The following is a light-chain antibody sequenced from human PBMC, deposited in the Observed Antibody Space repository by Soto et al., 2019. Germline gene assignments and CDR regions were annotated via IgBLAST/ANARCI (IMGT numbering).Light chain of an antibody. J-gene: IGKJ1*01. CDR1: QSISDW. V-gene: IGKV1-5*03. CDR3: QQYNGYSRA. Sequence: DIQMTQSPSTLSASIGDRVTITCRASQSISDWLAWYQQKPGKAPKLLIYRASNLESGVPSRFSGSVSGTEFTLTISSLQPDDLATYYCQQYNGYSRAFGQGTKVEIK. CDR2: RAS.